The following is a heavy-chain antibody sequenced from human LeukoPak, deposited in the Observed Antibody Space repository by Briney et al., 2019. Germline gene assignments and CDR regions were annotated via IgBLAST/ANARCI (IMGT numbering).Heavy chain of an antibody. J-gene: IGHJ3*02. CDR3: ARGWGITDAFDI. CDR2: TRNKANSYTT. Sequence: QTGGSLRLSCAASGFTFSDHYMDWVRQAPGKGLEWVGRTRNKANSYTTEYAASVKGRFTISRDDSKNSLYLQMNSLKTEDTAVYYCARGWGITDAFDIWGQGTMVTVSS. CDR1: GFTFSDHY. V-gene: IGHV3-72*01. D-gene: IGHD7-27*01.